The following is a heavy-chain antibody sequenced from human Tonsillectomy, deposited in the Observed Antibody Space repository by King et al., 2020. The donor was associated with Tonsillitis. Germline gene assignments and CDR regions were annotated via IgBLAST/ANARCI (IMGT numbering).Heavy chain of an antibody. V-gene: IGHV3-21*01. CDR3: AGGVAVPDPFDF. CDR1: GLTFSSYS. J-gene: IGHJ4*02. Sequence: QLVQSGGGLVKPGGSLRLSCAASGLTFSSYSMSWVRQAPGKGLEWVSSISFGSDYIYYADSVKGRFSISRDNAKNSLYLQMNSLRAEDTAVYYWAGGVAVPDPFDFWGQGTLVSVSS. CDR2: ISFGSDYI. D-gene: IGHD6-19*01.